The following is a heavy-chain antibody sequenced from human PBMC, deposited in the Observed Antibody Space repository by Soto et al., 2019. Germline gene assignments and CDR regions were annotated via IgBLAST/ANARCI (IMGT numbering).Heavy chain of an antibody. V-gene: IGHV3-23*01. CDR2: VCASGLNT. J-gene: IGHJ4*02. Sequence: EVQLLESGGKLVQPGGSLTLSCAASGFTFSTYAMAWVRQAPGKGLEWVSGVCASGLNTDYADTVKGRFYISRDNSKNTVSLHMHSLRAEDTALYYCAKDRSRRTSGYGVDYWGQGTPVTVSS. D-gene: IGHD5-18*01. CDR3: AKDRSRRTSGYGVDY. CDR1: GFTFSTYA.